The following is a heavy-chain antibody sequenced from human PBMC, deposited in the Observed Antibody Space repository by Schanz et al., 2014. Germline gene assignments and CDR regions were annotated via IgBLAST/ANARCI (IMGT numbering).Heavy chain of an antibody. CDR3: AKARRKSNCSGGRCFHYSYYGMDV. CDR1: GFIFSSYG. CDR2: IWYDGSNK. D-gene: IGHD2-15*01. Sequence: QVQLVESGGGVVQPGRSLRLSCAASGFIFSSYGLHWVRQAPGKGLEWVAFIWYDGSNKYYADSVKGRFTISRDNSKNTLYLQMNSLRAEDTAVYYCAKARRKSNCSGGRCFHYSYYGMDVWRLGTTVTVSS. V-gene: IGHV3-33*06. J-gene: IGHJ6*02.